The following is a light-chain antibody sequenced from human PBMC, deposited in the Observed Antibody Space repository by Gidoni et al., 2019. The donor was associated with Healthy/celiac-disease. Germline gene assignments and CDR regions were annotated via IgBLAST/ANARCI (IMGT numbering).Light chain of an antibody. V-gene: IGLV3-1*01. CDR3: QAWDSSTGVV. Sequence: SYDLPPPPSVSVSPGQTASITCSGDKLGDKYACWYQQKPGQSPVLVIYQDSKRPAGITERFSGSNSGNTATLTISGTQAMDEADYYWQAWDSSTGVVFGGGTKLTVL. CDR1: KLGDKY. J-gene: IGLJ2*01. CDR2: QDS.